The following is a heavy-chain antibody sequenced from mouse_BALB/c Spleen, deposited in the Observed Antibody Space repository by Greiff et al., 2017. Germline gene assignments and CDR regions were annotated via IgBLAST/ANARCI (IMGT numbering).Heavy chain of an antibody. J-gene: IGHJ2*01. CDR1: GFNIKDTY. Sequence: EVKLQQSGAELVKPGASVKLSCTASGFNIKDTYMHWVKQRPEQGLEWIGRIDPANGNTKYDPKFQGKATITADTSSNTAYLQLSSLTSEDTAVYYCARTVVPHYFDYWGQGTTLTVSS. V-gene: IGHV14-3*02. CDR2: IDPANGNT. D-gene: IGHD1-1*01. CDR3: ARTVVPHYFDY.